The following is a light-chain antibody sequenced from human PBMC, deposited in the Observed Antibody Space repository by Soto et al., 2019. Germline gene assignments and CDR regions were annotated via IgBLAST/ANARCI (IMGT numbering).Light chain of an antibody. CDR2: GAS. CDR3: QHYGTFSWT. CDR1: EDIDTS. Sequence: DIQMTQSPSTLSVSLGDRITITCRASEDIDTSLAWFQQRPGKAPKVLIAGASGLMNGVPSTFSGSGFGTEFALTISSVQPDDFATYFCQHYGTFSWTFGQGTKVDIK. V-gene: IGKV1-5*01. J-gene: IGKJ1*01.